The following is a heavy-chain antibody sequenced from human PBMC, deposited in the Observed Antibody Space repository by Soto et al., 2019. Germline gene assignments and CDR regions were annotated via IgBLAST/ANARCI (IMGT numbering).Heavy chain of an antibody. CDR2: ISGSGGST. CDR3: AKIVCTSNCYDY. Sequence: EVQLLESGGGLVQPGGSLRLSCTASGFTFSSYAMSWVRQAPGKGLEWVSSISGSGGSTNYADSVKGRFTISRDNSKNTLYLQMTSLRGEDTAMYYCAKIVCTSNCYDYWGQGTLVTVSS. V-gene: IGHV3-23*01. CDR1: GFTFSSYA. J-gene: IGHJ4*02. D-gene: IGHD2-8*01.